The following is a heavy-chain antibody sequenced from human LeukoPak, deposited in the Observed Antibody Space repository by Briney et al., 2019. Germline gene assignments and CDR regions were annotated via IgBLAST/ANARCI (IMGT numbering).Heavy chain of an antibody. CDR2: INWNGGRI. J-gene: IGHJ4*02. CDR1: GFTFDDFG. V-gene: IGHV3-20*04. Sequence: RPGGSLRLSCAASGFTFDDFGMSWVRQAPGKGLEWVSGINWNGGRIGYADSVKGRFTIPRDNAKNSLYLQMNSLRAEDTAVYYCARDAYGSGSYYSNFDYWGQGTLVTVSS. CDR3: ARDAYGSGSYYSNFDY. D-gene: IGHD3-10*01.